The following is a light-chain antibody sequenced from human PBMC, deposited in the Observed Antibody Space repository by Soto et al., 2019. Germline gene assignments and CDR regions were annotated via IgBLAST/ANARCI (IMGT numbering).Light chain of an antibody. CDR3: QSYDSSLSASYV. V-gene: IGLV1-40*01. J-gene: IGLJ1*01. CDR1: SSNIGAGSD. CDR2: ANT. Sequence: QSVLTQLPSVSGAPGQRVTISCTGSSSNIGAGSDVHWYQQLPGTAPKLLIFANTNRPSGVPDRFSGSKSGTSASLAITGLQAEDEADYYCQSYDSSLSASYVFGTGTKLTVL.